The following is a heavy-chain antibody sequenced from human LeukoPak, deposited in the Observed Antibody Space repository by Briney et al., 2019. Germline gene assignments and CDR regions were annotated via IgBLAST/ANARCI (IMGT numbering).Heavy chain of an antibody. D-gene: IGHD6-19*01. V-gene: IGHV4-59*01. J-gene: IGHJ1*01. CDR3: ARGYSSGWYVD. CDR1: GGSISSYY. Sequence: SETLSLTCAVSGGSISSYYWSWIRQPPGKGLEWIGYIYYSGSTNYNPSLKGRVTISVDTSKNQFALKRSSVTAADTAVYYCARGYSSGWYVDWGQGTLVTVSS. CDR2: IYYSGST.